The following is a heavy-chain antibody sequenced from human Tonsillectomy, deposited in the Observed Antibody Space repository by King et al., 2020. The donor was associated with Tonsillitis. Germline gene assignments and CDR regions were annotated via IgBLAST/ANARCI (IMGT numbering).Heavy chain of an antibody. D-gene: IGHD3-22*01. CDR1: GFTFSNAW. CDR3: TTALGITMIVVVTTGDY. V-gene: IGHV3-15*07. CDR2: IKSKTDGGTT. J-gene: IGHJ4*02. Sequence: VQLVESGGGLVKPGGSLRLSCAASGFTFSNAWMNWVRQAPGKGLEWVGRIKSKTDGGTTDYAAPVKGRFTISRDDSKNTLYLQMNSLKTADTAVYYCTTALGITMIVVVTTGDYWGQGTLVTVSS.